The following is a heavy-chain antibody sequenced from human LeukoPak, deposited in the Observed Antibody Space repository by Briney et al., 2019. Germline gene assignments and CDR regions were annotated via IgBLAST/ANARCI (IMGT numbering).Heavy chain of an antibody. Sequence: PGGSLRLSCAASGFTFSSYAMSWVRQAPGKGLEWVSAISGSGGSTYYADSVKGRFTISRDNSKNTLYLQMNSLRAEDTAVYYCAKDRVAVAGTLGNFDYWGQGTLVTASS. J-gene: IGHJ4*02. CDR2: ISGSGGST. D-gene: IGHD6-19*01. CDR1: GFTFSSYA. V-gene: IGHV3-23*01. CDR3: AKDRVAVAGTLGNFDY.